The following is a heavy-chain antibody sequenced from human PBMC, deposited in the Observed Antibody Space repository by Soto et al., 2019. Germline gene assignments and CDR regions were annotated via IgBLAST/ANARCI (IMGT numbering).Heavy chain of an antibody. CDR2: IRSKANSYAT. V-gene: IGHV3-73*01. CDR3: TRPDYYDSSGPGDY. J-gene: IGHJ4*02. CDR1: GFTFSGSA. Sequence: GGSLRLSCAASGFTFSGSAMHWVRQASGKGLEWVGRIRSKANSYATAYAASVKGRFTISRDDSKNTAYLQMNSLKTEDTAVYYCTRPDYYDSSGPGDYWGLGTLVTVSS. D-gene: IGHD3-22*01.